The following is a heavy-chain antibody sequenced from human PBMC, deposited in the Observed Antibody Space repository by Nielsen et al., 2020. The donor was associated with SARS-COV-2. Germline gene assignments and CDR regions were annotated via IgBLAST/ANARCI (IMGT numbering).Heavy chain of an antibody. Sequence: SVKVSCKASGGTFSSYAISWVRQAPGQGLEWMGGIIPIFGTANYAQKFQGRVTITADESTSTAYMELSSLRSEDAAVYYCARDRDILVWFGELLYWGQGTLVTVSS. CDR2: IIPIFGTA. CDR3: ARDRDILVWFGELLY. J-gene: IGHJ4*02. V-gene: IGHV1-69*13. D-gene: IGHD3-10*01. CDR1: GGTFSSYA.